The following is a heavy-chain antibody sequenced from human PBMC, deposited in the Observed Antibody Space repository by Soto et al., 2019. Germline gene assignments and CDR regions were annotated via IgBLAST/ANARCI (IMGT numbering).Heavy chain of an antibody. V-gene: IGHV1-46*01. Sequence: ASVKISCKASGYTFTSYYMHWVRQAPGQGLEWMGIINPSGGSTSYAQKFQGRVTMTRDTSTSTVYMELSSLRSEDTAVYYCARVGSGQPPSGLGMAVWGQGTTVTVS. J-gene: IGHJ6*02. CDR3: ARVGSGQPPSGLGMAV. CDR1: GYTFTSYY. CDR2: INPSGGST. D-gene: IGHD3-10*01.